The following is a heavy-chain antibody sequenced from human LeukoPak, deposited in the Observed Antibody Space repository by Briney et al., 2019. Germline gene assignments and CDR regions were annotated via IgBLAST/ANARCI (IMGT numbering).Heavy chain of an antibody. Sequence: PGGSLRLSCAASGFTFSGRWMSWLRQAPGKGLEWVANINQDGTDKYYVDSVKGRFTISRDNAKNSLYLQMNSLRAEDTAVYYCARGRYFDYWGQGTLVTVSS. CDR2: INQDGTDK. CDR3: ARGRYFDY. V-gene: IGHV3-7*01. J-gene: IGHJ4*02. CDR1: GFTFSGRW.